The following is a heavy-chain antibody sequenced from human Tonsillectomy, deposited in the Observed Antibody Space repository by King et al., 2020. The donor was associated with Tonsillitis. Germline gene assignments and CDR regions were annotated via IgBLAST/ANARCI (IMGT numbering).Heavy chain of an antibody. CDR2: ISSSGSTI. CDR3: ARGMYYGSGSFDY. J-gene: IGHJ4*02. Sequence: VQLVESGGGLVQPGGSLRLSCSASGFTFSPYEMNWVRQAPGKGLEWVSYISSSGSTIYYADSVKGRFTISRDNAKNSLYLQMNSLRAEDTAVYYCARGMYYGSGSFDYWGQGTLVTVSS. V-gene: IGHV3-48*03. D-gene: IGHD3-10*01. CDR1: GFTFSPYE.